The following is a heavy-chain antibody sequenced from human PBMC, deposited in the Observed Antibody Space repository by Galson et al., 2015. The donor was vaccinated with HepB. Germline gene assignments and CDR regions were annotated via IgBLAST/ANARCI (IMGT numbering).Heavy chain of an antibody. CDR3: AMFLGTGFFHY. CDR1: GYTFTTYA. Sequence: SVKVSCKASGYTFTTYAIHWVRQAPGQRLEWMGWIHAGSGNTKYSQKFQGRVTLTRDTSANTAYMELSSLRSEDTAVHHCAMFLGTGFFHYWGQGTLVTVSS. V-gene: IGHV1-3*01. CDR2: IHAGSGNT. D-gene: IGHD1-1*01. J-gene: IGHJ4*02.